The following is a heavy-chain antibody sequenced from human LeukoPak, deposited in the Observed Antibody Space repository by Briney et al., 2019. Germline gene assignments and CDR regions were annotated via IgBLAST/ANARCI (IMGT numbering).Heavy chain of an antibody. CDR2: ISGSGGST. CDR3: AKNQQWLASLHVLGFDYYCGMDV. D-gene: IGHD6-19*01. Sequence: GGSLRLSCAASGFTFSSYAMSWVRQAPGKGLEWVSAISGSGGSTYYADSVKGRFTISRDNSKNTLYLQMNSLRAEDTAVYYCAKNQQWLASLHVLGFDYYCGMDVWGQGTTVTVSS. CDR1: GFTFSSYA. J-gene: IGHJ6*02. V-gene: IGHV3-23*01.